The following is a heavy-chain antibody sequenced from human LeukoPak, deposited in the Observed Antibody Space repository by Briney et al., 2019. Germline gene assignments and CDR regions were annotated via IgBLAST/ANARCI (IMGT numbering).Heavy chain of an antibody. CDR3: ARTSDYYNYYFDY. Sequence: ASVKVSCKASGYRFTDYYVHWVRQAPGRGLEWMAWINPNDGKTNYAQKFQGRVTMITDTSISTAYMELSNLRSDDTAVYYCARTSDYYNYYFDYWGQGTPVTVSS. V-gene: IGHV1-2*02. CDR2: INPNDGKT. J-gene: IGHJ4*02. D-gene: IGHD4-11*01. CDR1: GYRFTDYY.